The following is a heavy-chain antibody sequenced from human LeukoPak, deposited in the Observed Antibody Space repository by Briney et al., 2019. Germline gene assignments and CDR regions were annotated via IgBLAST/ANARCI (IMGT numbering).Heavy chain of an antibody. V-gene: IGHV3-23*01. CDR2: ISGGGGST. D-gene: IGHD5-12*01. CDR1: GVTFSRYS. J-gene: IGHJ4*02. CDR3: AKDRGYSGYDPLDY. Sequence: GSLRLSCAASGVTFSRYSMSWVRQGPGEGLEWGSAISGGGGSTYYAGSVKGRFTISRDNSKNTLFLQMNSLRAEDTAVYYCAKDRGYSGYDPLDYWGQGTLVTVSS.